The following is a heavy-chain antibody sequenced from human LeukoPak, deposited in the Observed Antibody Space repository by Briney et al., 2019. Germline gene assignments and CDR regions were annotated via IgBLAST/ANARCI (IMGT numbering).Heavy chain of an antibody. CDR3: AREGDGYNYGEGDDAFDI. V-gene: IGHV4-39*07. CDR1: GGSISSSSYY. CDR2: IYYSGST. D-gene: IGHD5-24*01. J-gene: IGHJ3*02. Sequence: SETLSLTCTVSGGSISSSSYYWGWIRQPPGKGLEWIGSIYYSGSTYYNPSLKSRVTISVDTSKNQFSLKLSSVTAADTAVYYCAREGDGYNYGEGDDAFDIWGQGTMVTVSS.